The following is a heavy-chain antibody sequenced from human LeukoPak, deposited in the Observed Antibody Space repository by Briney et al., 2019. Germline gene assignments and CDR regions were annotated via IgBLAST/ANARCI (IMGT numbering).Heavy chain of an antibody. D-gene: IGHD3-10*01. CDR3: AKDWQGFSGAFDI. CDR1: GFTFSSYG. Sequence: PGGSLRLSCAASGFTFSSYGMHWVRQAPGKGLEWVAVISYDGSNKYYADSVKGRFTISRDNSKNTLYLQNSLRAEDTAVYYCAKDWQGFSGAFDIWGQGTMVTVSS. J-gene: IGHJ3*02. V-gene: IGHV3-30*18. CDR2: ISYDGSNK.